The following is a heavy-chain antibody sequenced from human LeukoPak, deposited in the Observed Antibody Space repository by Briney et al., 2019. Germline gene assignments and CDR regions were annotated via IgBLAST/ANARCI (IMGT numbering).Heavy chain of an antibody. CDR1: GFTFSSYG. D-gene: IGHD3-10*01. J-gene: IGHJ5*02. V-gene: IGHV3-23*01. CDR3: AKVGGSGSYDGWFDP. Sequence: GGSLRLSCAASGFTFSSYGMSWVRQAPGKGLEWVSAISGSGGSTYYADSVKGRSTISRDNSKNTLYLQMNSLRAEDTAVYYCAKVGGSGSYDGWFDPWGQGTLVTVSS. CDR2: ISGSGGST.